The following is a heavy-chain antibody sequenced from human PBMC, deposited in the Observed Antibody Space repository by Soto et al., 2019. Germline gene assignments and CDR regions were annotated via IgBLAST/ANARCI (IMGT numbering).Heavy chain of an antibody. J-gene: IGHJ4*02. D-gene: IGHD6-19*01. CDR1: GFSLNTRGVG. CDR3: AHRLIVSGSGWNLDF. V-gene: IGHV2-5*02. CDR2: IHWDDEK. Sequence: QITLKESGPSLVIPTQTLTLTCTFSGFSLNTRGVGVGWIRQPPGKALEWVALIHWDDEKRYSPSLRNTLTITKDTAKIQVVLIMTTMYPVQTATYYSAHRLIVSGSGWNLDFWCQGIVVTVSS.